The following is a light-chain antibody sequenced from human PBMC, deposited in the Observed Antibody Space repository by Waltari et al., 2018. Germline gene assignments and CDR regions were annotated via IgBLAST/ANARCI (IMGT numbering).Light chain of an antibody. CDR1: QSVSSSY. CDR2: GAS. V-gene: IGKV3-20*01. Sequence: EIVLTQSPGTLSLSPGERATLSCRASQSVSSSYLAWYQQKPGQAPRLLIYGASSRATGIPDRFSGSGSGTDFTLTINSLQAEDVAVYYCQQYYSSPPTFGQGTKVEVK. CDR3: QQYYSSPPT. J-gene: IGKJ1*01.